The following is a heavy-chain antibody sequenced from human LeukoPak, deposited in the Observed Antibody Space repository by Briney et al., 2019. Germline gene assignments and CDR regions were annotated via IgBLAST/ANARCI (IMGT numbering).Heavy chain of an antibody. V-gene: IGHV3-23*01. CDR3: AKTSGGNY. CDR2: VSSGGGNT. D-gene: IGHD4-23*01. J-gene: IGHJ4*02. CDR1: GFIFNNYA. Sequence: QPGGSLRLSCVGSGFIFNNYAMSWVRQAPGKGLEWVSAVSSGGGNTYYADSVKGRFTISRDNSENTLFLQMNSLRVEDTAIYYCAKTSGGNYWGQGTLVTVSS.